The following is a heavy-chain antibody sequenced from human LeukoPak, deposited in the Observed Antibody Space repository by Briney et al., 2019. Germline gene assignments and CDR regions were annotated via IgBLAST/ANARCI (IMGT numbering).Heavy chain of an antibody. J-gene: IGHJ6*03. CDR1: GGSISSSSYY. D-gene: IGHD3-3*01. CDR2: IYYSGST. CDR3: ARHAPYDFWSGYYSHYYYYMDV. V-gene: IGHV4-39*01. Sequence: SETLSLTCTVSGGSISSSSYYWGWLRQPPGKGLEWIGSIYYSGSTYYNPSLKSRVTISVDTSENQFTLKLSSVTAADTAVYYCARHAPYDFWSGYYSHYYYYMDVWGKGTTVTVSS.